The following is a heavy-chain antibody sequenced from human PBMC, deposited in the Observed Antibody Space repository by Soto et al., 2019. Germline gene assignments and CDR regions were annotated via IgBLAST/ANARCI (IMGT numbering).Heavy chain of an antibody. J-gene: IGHJ6*03. V-gene: IGHV3-23*01. CDR1: GFTFSSYA. Sequence: GGSPRLSCAASGFTFSSYAMSWVRQAPGKGLEWVSAISGSGGSTYYADSVKGRFTISRDNSKNTLYLQMNSLRAEDTAVYYCAKNPYSSSSSNYYYYYMDVWGKGTTVTVSS. CDR3: AKNPYSSSSSNYYYYYMDV. CDR2: ISGSGGST. D-gene: IGHD6-6*01.